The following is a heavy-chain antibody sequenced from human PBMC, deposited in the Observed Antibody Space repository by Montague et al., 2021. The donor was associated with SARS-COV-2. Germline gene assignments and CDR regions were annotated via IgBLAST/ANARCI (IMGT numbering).Heavy chain of an antibody. J-gene: IGHJ5*02. CDR3: AKVGDILAGYSLINLDA. Sequence: LRLSCAASGFTFSNSPMSWVRQVQGKGLDWVSVIHSAGRGTYYADSVQGRFTISRDNLKNTVYLQMNSLRDVDTALYYCAKVGDILAGYSLINLDAWGQGTLVVVSS. CDR2: IHSAGRGT. CDR1: GFTFSNSP. D-gene: IGHD3-9*01. V-gene: IGHV3-23*03.